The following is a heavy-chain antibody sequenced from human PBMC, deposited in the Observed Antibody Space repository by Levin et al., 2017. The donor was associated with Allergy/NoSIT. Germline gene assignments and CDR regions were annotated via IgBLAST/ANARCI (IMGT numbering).Heavy chain of an antibody. D-gene: IGHD3-3*01. Sequence: AGESLKISCAASGFTFSSYAMSWVRQAPGKGLEWVSAISGSGGSTYYADSVKGRFTISRDNSKNTLYLQMNSLRAEDTAVYYCAKDQDFWSGYPYGMDVWGQGTTVTVSS. J-gene: IGHJ6*02. CDR1: GFTFSSYA. CDR2: ISGSGGST. V-gene: IGHV3-23*01. CDR3: AKDQDFWSGYPYGMDV.